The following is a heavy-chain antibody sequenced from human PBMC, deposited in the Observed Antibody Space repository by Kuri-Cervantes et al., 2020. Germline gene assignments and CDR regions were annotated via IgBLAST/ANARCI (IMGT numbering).Heavy chain of an antibody. J-gene: IGHJ4*02. D-gene: IGHD4-17*01. CDR1: GYTFTGYY. CDR3: ARAVATYGDYRRNFDY. Sequence: ASVKVSCKASGYTFTGYYMHWVRQAPGQGLEWMGWINPNSGGTNYAQKFQGWVTMTRDTSISTAYMELGRLRSDDTSVYYCARAVATYGDYRRNFDYWGQGTLVTVSS. V-gene: IGHV1-2*04. CDR2: INPNSGGT.